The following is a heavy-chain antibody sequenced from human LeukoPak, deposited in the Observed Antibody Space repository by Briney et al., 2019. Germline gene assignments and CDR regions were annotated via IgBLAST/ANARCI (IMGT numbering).Heavy chain of an antibody. Sequence: ASVKVSCKASGYTFTSYGISWVRQAPGQGLEWMGWIRAYNGNTNYAQKLQGRVTMTTDTSTSTAYMELRSLRSDDTAVYYCAREHCSSTSCRPDYWGQGTLVTVSS. V-gene: IGHV1-18*01. D-gene: IGHD2-2*01. J-gene: IGHJ4*02. CDR1: GYTFTSYG. CDR2: IRAYNGNT. CDR3: AREHCSSTSCRPDY.